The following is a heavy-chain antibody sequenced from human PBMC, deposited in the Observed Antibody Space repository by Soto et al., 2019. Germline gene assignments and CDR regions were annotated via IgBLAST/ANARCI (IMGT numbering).Heavy chain of an antibody. CDR3: AKNQGVELVPLATVDWFDP. J-gene: IGHJ5*02. CDR2: ISGSGFKK. D-gene: IGHD1-26*01. Sequence: GESLSLSCAASGFIFENFGMSLVRPAPGKGLEWISSISGSGFKKYYADSVKGRFTISRDNSKSTVYLELNNLSAEDTAVYHCAKNQGVELVPLATVDWFDPWGQGSVVTVSS. CDR1: GFIFENFG. V-gene: IGHV3-23*01.